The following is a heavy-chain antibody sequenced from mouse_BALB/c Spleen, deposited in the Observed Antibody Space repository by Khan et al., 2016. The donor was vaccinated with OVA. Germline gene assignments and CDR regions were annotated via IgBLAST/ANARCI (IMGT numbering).Heavy chain of an antibody. CDR1: GYSITSEYA. D-gene: IGHD2-4*01. V-gene: IGHV3-2*02. CDR2: ISYSGNT. Sequence: EVELVESGPGLVKPSQSLSLTCTVTGYSITSEYAWNWNRQFPGNKLEWMGYISYSGNTRYNPSLKSRISITRDTSKNQFFLQLNSVTTEDTATYDCARKDYCDYDPFPYWGQGTLVTVSA. CDR3: ARKDYCDYDPFPY. J-gene: IGHJ3*01.